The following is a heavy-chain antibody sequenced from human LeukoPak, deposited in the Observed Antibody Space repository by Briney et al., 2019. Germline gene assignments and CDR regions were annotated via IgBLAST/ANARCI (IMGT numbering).Heavy chain of an antibody. J-gene: IGHJ6*02. V-gene: IGHV3-23*01. Sequence: GRSLRLSCADSGFTFSNYGMHWVRQAPGKGLEWVSAISGGGAGTYYADSAKGRFTISRDNSKSTLYLQMNSLRAEDTAVYYCARGIIYDRRSYYYYGVDVWGQGTTVTVSS. CDR2: ISGGGAGT. CDR3: ARGIIYDRRSYYYYGVDV. CDR1: GFTFSNYG. D-gene: IGHD5/OR15-5a*01.